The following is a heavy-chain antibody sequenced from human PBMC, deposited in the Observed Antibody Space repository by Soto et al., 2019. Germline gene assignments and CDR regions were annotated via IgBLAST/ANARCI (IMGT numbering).Heavy chain of an antibody. CDR3: ARSGSSWSYYYGMDV. CDR2: IYYSGST. V-gene: IGHV4-59*01. Sequence: QVQLQESGPGLVKPSDTLSLTCTVSGGSISSYYWSWIRQPPGKGLEWIGYIYYSGSTNYNPSLKSRVTISVVTSKNQFSLKLSSVTAADTAVYYCARSGSSWSYYYGMDVWGQGTTVTVSS. J-gene: IGHJ6*02. CDR1: GGSISSYY. D-gene: IGHD6-13*01.